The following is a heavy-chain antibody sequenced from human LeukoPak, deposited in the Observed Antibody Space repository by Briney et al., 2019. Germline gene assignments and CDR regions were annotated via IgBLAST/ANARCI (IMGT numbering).Heavy chain of an antibody. CDR3: ASLLAFHAPMPD. CDR2: ISGSGGST. Sequence: GGSLRLSCAASGFTFSSYAMSWVRQAPGKGLEWVSAISGSGGSTYYADSVKGRFTISRDNAKNSLYLQMNSLRAEDTAVYYCASLLAFHAPMPDWGQGTLVTVSS. D-gene: IGHD2-2*01. CDR1: GFTFSSYA. V-gene: IGHV3-23*01. J-gene: IGHJ4*02.